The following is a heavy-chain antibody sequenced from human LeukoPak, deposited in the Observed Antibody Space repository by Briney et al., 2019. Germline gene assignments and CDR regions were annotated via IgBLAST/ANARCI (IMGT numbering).Heavy chain of an antibody. CDR3: ARAGGSGWYYGGGYYDY. J-gene: IGHJ4*02. CDR2: MNPNSGNT. D-gene: IGHD6-19*01. Sequence: GASVKVSCKASGYTFTSYDINWVRQATGQGLEWMGWMNPNSGNTGYAQKFQGRVTITRDTSASTAYMELSSLRSEDTAVYYCARAGGSGWYYGGGYYDYWGQGTLVTVSS. V-gene: IGHV1-8*01. CDR1: GYTFTSYD.